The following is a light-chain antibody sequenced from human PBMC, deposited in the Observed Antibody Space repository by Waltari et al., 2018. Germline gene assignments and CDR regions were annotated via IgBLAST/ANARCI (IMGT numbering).Light chain of an antibody. V-gene: IGKV2-28*01. CDR1: QSLLHSNGYNY. CDR2: LGS. CDR3: MQALQTPNT. J-gene: IGKJ2*01. Sequence: DIVMTQSQLSLPVTPGEPASISCRSSQSLLHSNGYNYLDWYLQKPGQSPQLLIYLGSNRASGVPDRFSGSGSGIDFTLKITRVEAEDVGVYYCMQALQTPNTFGQGTKLEIK.